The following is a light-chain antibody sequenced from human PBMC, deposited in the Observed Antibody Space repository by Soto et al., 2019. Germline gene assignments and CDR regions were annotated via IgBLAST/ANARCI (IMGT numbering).Light chain of an antibody. V-gene: IGKV3-15*01. J-gene: IGKJ4*01. CDR3: EHYNNWPPQFT. CDR2: GAS. CDR1: QSVSSN. Sequence: EVGMTQSPATLSVSPGERATLSCRASQSVSSNLAWYQQKVGQAPRLLMYGASVRATGVPTRFSGSGSGTVFTLTSSSLQSEDFAGYFCEHYNNWPPQFTFGGGTKVEIK.